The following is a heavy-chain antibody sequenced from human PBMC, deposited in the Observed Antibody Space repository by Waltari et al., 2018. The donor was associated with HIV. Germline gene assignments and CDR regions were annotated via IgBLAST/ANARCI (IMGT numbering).Heavy chain of an antibody. V-gene: IGHV4-34*01. Sequence: QVQLQQWGAGLLKPSETLSLTCAVYGGSFSGYYWSWIRQPPGKGLEWIGEINHSGNPNSNPALKSRVTISVDTAKNQFSLKLSSVTAADTAVYYCARGNLERYCTNGVCRYYFDYWGQGTLVTVSS. CDR3: ARGNLERYCTNGVCRYYFDY. D-gene: IGHD2-8*01. CDR2: INHSGNP. J-gene: IGHJ4*02. CDR1: GGSFSGYY.